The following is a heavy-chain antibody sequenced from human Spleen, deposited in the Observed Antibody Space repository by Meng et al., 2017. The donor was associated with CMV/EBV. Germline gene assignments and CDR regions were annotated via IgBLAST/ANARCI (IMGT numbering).Heavy chain of an antibody. Sequence: QVHLQQSGPGLVKPSQTLSLPCAIAGDSVSSNTAAWNWLRQSQTRGLEWLGRTYYRSKWYNDYAVSVKSRITITPDTSKNQFSLQLNYVSPEDTAVYYCARDHGWFDSWGQGTLVTVSS. CDR2: TYYRSKWYN. J-gene: IGHJ5*01. CDR3: ARDHGWFDS. V-gene: IGHV6-1*01. CDR1: GDSVSSNTAA.